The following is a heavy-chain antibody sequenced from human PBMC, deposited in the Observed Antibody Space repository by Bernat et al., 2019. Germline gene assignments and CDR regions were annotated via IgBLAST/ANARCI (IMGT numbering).Heavy chain of an antibody. J-gene: IGHJ4*02. D-gene: IGHD6-13*01. CDR3: TRSLATAV. CDR2: INIDGSIT. V-gene: IGHV3-74*01. CDR1: GFTFSNHW. Sequence: EVQLVESGGDLVQPGGSLRLSCAASGFTFSNHWMHWVRQAPGKGLVWVSHINIDGSITSYADSVKGRFTISRDNAKNTLYLKMNSLRAEDTAVYYCTRSLATAVWGQGTLVTVSS.